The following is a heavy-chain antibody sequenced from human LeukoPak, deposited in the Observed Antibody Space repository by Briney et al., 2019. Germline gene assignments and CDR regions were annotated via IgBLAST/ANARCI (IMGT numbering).Heavy chain of an antibody. D-gene: IGHD2-8*01. CDR2: INPNSGGT. CDR3: ARDLMEGYCVNGVCYKYGFDI. Sequence: GASVKVSCKASGYNFASHYVHWVRQAPGQGLEWMGWINPNSGGTDYAQKFQGRVTMTRDTSISTAYMELSRLRSDDTAMYYCARDLMEGYCVNGVCYKYGFDIWGQGTMVTVSS. V-gene: IGHV1-2*02. J-gene: IGHJ3*02. CDR1: GYNFASHY.